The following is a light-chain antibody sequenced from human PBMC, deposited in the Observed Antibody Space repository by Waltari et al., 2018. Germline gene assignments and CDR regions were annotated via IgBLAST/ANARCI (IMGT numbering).Light chain of an antibody. CDR1: QSVDNNY. CDR2: DAS. V-gene: IGKV3-20*01. CDR3: QQYGGSPLYT. Sequence: EIVLTQFPGTLSLSPGERATLSCRASQSVDNNYLTWYQQKPGQAPRLLIYDASTRASGIPDRFSGSGSGTDFTLTISRLEPEDFAVYYCQQYGGSPLYTFGQGTKVDIK. J-gene: IGKJ2*01.